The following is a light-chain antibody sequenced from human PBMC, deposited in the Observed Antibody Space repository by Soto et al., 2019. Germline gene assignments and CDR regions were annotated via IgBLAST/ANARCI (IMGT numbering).Light chain of an antibody. CDR2: LGS. V-gene: IGKV2-28*01. J-gene: IGKJ1*01. CDR3: MQALQTPNT. Sequence: DLVLTQSPLSLPVTPGEPASISCRSSQSLLHSNGYNYLDWYLQKPGQSPQLLIYLGSNRASGVPDRFNGSGSGTDFTLKISRVEAEDVGVYYCMQALQTPNTFGQGTKVEIK. CDR1: QSLLHSNGYNY.